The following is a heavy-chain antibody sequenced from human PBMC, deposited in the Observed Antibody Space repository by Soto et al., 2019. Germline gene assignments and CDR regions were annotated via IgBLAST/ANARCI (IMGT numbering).Heavy chain of an antibody. CDR1: GGSFSGYY. J-gene: IGHJ4*02. CDR3: ARGPSSGWVRDFDY. V-gene: IGHV4-34*01. D-gene: IGHD6-19*01. CDR2: INHSGST. Sequence: TSETLSLTCAVYGGSFSGYYWSWIRQPPGKGLEWIGEINHSGSTNYNPSLKSRVTISVDTSKNQFSLKLSSVTAADTAVYYCARGPSSGWVRDFDYWGQGTLVTVSS.